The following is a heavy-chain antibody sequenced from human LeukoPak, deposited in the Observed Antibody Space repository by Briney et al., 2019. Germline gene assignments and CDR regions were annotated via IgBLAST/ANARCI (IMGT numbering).Heavy chain of an antibody. CDR3: ARGRYSSSWYVDY. CDR2: ISYDGSNK. CDR1: GFTFSSYA. D-gene: IGHD6-13*01. Sequence: PGRSLRLSCAASGFTFSSYAMHWVRQAPGKGLEWVAVISYDGSNKYYADSVKGRFTISRDNSKNTLYLRMNSLRAEDTAVYYCARGRYSSSWYVDYWGQGTLVTVSS. J-gene: IGHJ4*02. V-gene: IGHV3-30-3*01.